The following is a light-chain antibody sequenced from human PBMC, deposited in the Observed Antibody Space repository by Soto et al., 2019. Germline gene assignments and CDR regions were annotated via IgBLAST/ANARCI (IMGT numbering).Light chain of an antibody. V-gene: IGKV3-11*01. CDR3: QQRSNWLLT. CDR1: QSARSY. CDR2: DTS. Sequence: EIVLTQSPATLSLSPGERATLSCRASQSARSYLAWYQQKPGQAPRLLIYDTSNRATGISARFSGSGSGTDFTLTISSLEPEDFAVYYCQQRSNWLLTFGGGTKVEIK. J-gene: IGKJ4*01.